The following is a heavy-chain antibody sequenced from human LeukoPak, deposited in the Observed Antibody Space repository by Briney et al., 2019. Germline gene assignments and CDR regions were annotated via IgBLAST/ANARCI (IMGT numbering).Heavy chain of an antibody. Sequence: PGGSLRLSCAASGFTFSIYEINWVRQAPGKGLEWISYISGSGDTAYYADSVKGRFTMSRDNAKNSLYLQMNSLRAEDTAVYYCARDETPSSGWIYYYYYYMDVWGKGTTVTISS. D-gene: IGHD6-19*01. CDR2: ISGSGDTA. V-gene: IGHV3-48*03. CDR3: ARDETPSSGWIYYYYYYMDV. J-gene: IGHJ6*03. CDR1: GFTFSIYE.